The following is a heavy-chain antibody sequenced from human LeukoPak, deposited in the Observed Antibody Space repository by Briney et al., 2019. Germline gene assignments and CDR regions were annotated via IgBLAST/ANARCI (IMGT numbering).Heavy chain of an antibody. Sequence: SQTLSLTCTVSAGSIRSAGYYWGWLRQRPGKGLEWIGFIYYSGSTYYNSSLKSRVTISVDTSRNQFSLQLISVTAADTAIYFCARAGFFGGMDVWGQGTTVTVSS. CDR2: IYYSGST. CDR1: AGSIRSAGYY. CDR3: ARAGFFGGMDV. J-gene: IGHJ6*02. D-gene: IGHD3-3*01. V-gene: IGHV4-31*03.